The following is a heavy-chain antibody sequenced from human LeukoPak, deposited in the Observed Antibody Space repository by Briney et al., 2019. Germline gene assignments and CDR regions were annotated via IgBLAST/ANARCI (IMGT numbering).Heavy chain of an antibody. V-gene: IGHV3-23*01. CDR1: GFTFSSYA. D-gene: IGHD5-18*01. Sequence: GGSLRLSCAASGFTFSSYAMSWVRQAPGKGLEWVSAISASGDTTYYADSVRGRFTISRDNSKNTLYLQMNSLRAGDTALYYCAKESLRGHSYGFDNWGQGTLVTVSS. J-gene: IGHJ4*02. CDR2: ISASGDTT. CDR3: AKESLRGHSYGFDN.